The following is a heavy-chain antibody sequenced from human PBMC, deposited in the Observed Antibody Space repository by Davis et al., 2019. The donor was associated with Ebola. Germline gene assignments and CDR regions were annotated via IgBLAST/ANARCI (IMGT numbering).Heavy chain of an antibody. CDR1: GFTFSSYA. CDR3: AKGSWYCTGGVCGRDYFGF. V-gene: IGHV3-23*01. D-gene: IGHD2-8*02. CDR2: ITGSGDNT. Sequence: GESLKISCAASGFTFSSYAMSWVRQAPGKGLEWVSGITGSGDNTYYADSVKGRFTISRDNSKSTLYLQMNSLRAEDTAVYYCAKGSWYCTGGVCGRDYFGFWGQGTLVTVSS. J-gene: IGHJ4*02.